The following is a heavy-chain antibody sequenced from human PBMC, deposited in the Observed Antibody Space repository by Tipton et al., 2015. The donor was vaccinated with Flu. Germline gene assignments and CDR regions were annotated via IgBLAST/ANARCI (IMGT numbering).Heavy chain of an antibody. Sequence: LRLSCTVSGGSISSYYWSWIRQPPGKGLEWIGTIYYSGNTYYNPSLKSRVTISVDTSKNQFSLNLSSATAADTAVYYCAKDPGEVVGEYFQNWGQGTLVTVSS. D-gene: IGHD2-21*01. CDR3: AKDPGEVVGEYFQN. J-gene: IGHJ1*01. CDR2: IYYSGNT. V-gene: IGHV4-59*04. CDR1: GGSISSYY.